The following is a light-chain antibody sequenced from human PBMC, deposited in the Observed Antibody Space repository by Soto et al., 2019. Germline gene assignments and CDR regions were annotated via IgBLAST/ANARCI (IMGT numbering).Light chain of an antibody. V-gene: IGKV1-12*01. CDR2: AAS. CDR1: QLISSL. CDR3: QQASSFPLT. Sequence: IQITQSPSSMSASVGDTVTITCRAGQLISSLLAWYQHKPGKAPKLLIYAASNLQSGVPSRFSGSESGTDLTLTISSIQHEHVATYYCQQASSFPLTFGEANKVEI. J-gene: IGKJ4*01.